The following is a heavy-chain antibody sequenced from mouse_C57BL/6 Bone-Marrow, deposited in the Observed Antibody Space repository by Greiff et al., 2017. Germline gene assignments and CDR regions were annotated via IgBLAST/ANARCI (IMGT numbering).Heavy chain of an antibody. Sequence: EVHLVESGGGLVKPGGSLKLSCAASGFTFSDYGMHWVHQAPEKGLEWVAYISSGSSTIYYADTVKGRFTISRDNAKNTLFLQMTSLRSEDTAMYYCARGYLDYWGQGTTLTVSS. J-gene: IGHJ2*01. CDR3: ARGYLDY. V-gene: IGHV5-17*01. D-gene: IGHD2-2*01. CDR2: ISSGSSTI. CDR1: GFTFSDYG.